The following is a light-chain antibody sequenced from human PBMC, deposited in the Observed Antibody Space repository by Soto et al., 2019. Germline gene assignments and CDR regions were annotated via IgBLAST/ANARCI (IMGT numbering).Light chain of an antibody. V-gene: IGLV1-51*01. CDR3: GSWDSSLRAYV. CDR1: SSNIGGNS. CDR2: DDN. J-gene: IGLJ1*01. Sequence: HCELTQPPSGSAAPGQKVTISCSGSSSNIGGNSVSWYQQLPGTAPKLLIYDDNKRPSGIPDRFSGSKSGTSATLGITGFQTGDEADYYCGSWDSSLRAYVFGTGPKVTVL.